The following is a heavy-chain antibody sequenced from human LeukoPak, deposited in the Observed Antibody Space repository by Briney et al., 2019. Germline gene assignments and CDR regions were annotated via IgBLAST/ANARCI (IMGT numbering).Heavy chain of an antibody. J-gene: IGHJ3*02. Sequence: RGESLKISCKGSGYSFTNYWIGWVRQMPGKGLEWMGIIYPGDSDTRYSPSFQGQVTISADKSISTAYLQWSSLKASDTAMYYCARPSYGSGSQGAFDIWGQGTMVTVSS. V-gene: IGHV5-51*01. CDR1: GYSFTNYW. CDR2: IYPGDSDT. D-gene: IGHD3-10*01. CDR3: ARPSYGSGSQGAFDI.